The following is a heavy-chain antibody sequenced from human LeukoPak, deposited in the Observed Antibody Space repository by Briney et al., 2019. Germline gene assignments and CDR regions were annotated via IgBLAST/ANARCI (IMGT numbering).Heavy chain of an antibody. Sequence: GGSLRLSCAASGLTFSSHWMHWVRQAPGKGLVWVSRITNDGSSTTYADSVKGRFTTSRDNSKNTLYLQLNSLRAEDTAVYYCARQHCSGGDCYFFDWGQGTLVTVSS. J-gene: IGHJ4*02. D-gene: IGHD2-15*01. CDR1: GLTFSSHW. CDR2: ITNDGSST. V-gene: IGHV3-74*01. CDR3: ARQHCSGGDCYFFD.